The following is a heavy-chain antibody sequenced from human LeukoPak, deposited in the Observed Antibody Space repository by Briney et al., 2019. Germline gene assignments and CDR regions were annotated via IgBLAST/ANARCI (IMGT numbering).Heavy chain of an antibody. J-gene: IGHJ4*02. CDR1: GGSISFYY. Sequence: SETLSLTCTVSGGSISFYYLSWIRQPAGKGLEWIGRIYTSGSTNYNPSLKSRVTMSVDTSKNQFSLKLSSVTAADTAVYYCAGGGSRYYFDYWGQGTLVTVSS. D-gene: IGHD1-26*01. CDR3: AGGGSRYYFDY. CDR2: IYTSGST. V-gene: IGHV4-4*07.